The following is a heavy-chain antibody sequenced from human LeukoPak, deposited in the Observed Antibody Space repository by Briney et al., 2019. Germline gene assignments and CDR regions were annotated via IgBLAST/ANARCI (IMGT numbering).Heavy chain of an antibody. D-gene: IGHD1-26*01. Sequence: GESLNFSSESSLYIFTSYLICCVRHLPGKVLELMGIMYTGDSENRYSPSYQSQVTITAAMSISTAYLQWSSLKASDTAMYYCVTTLYSGIYGDAFDMWGQGTMVTVSS. CDR1: LYIFTSYL. CDR2: MYTGDSEN. CDR3: VTTLYSGIYGDAFDM. J-gene: IGHJ3*02. V-gene: IGHV5-51*01.